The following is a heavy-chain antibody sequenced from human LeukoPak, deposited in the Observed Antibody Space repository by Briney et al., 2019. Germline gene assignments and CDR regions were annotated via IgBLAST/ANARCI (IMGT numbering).Heavy chain of an antibody. V-gene: IGHV3-48*03. Sequence: GGSLRLSCAASGFTFSSYEMNWVRQAPGKGLEWVSYISSSGSTIYYADSVKGRFTISRDNAKNSLYLQMNSLRAEDTAVYYCAELGITMIGDVWGRGTTVTVSS. CDR3: AELGITMIGDV. CDR1: GFTFSSYE. J-gene: IGHJ6*04. D-gene: IGHD3-10*02. CDR2: ISSSGSTI.